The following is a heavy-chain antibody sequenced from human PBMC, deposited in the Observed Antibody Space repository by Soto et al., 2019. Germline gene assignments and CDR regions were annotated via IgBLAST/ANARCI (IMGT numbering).Heavy chain of an antibody. CDR1: GGSITGGSISTTTYY. CDR2: FFIGGNT. CDR3: ARILRGYSYGLDY. D-gene: IGHD5-18*01. Sequence: SETLSLTCTVSGGSITGGSISTTTYYWGWMRQPPGKGLEWIARFFIGGNTYYNPSLKSRVTTSVDTSKNQFSLKLSSVTAADTAVYYCARILRGYSYGLDYWGQGTLVTVSS. J-gene: IGHJ4*02. V-gene: IGHV4-39*07.